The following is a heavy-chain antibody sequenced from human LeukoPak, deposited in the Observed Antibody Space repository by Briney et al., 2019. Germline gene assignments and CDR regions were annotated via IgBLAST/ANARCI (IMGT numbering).Heavy chain of an antibody. Sequence: GASVKVSCKASGYTFTSYYMHWVRQVPGQGLEWMGIINPSGGSTSYAQKFQGRVTMTRDTSTSTVYMGLSSLRSEDTAVYYCARRRESSGLIFDHWGQGTLVTVSS. J-gene: IGHJ4*02. V-gene: IGHV1-46*01. CDR3: ARRRESSGLIFDH. CDR1: GYTFTSYY. CDR2: INPSGGST. D-gene: IGHD6-19*01.